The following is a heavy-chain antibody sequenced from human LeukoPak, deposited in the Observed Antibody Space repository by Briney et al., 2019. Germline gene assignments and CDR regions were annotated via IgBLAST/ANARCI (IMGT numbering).Heavy chain of an antibody. Sequence: GGSLRLSCAASGFTFSSYGMHWVRQAPGKGLEWVAVISYDGSNKYYAGSVKGRFTISRDNSKNTLYLQMNSLRAEDTAVYYCAKFGAAQDYWGQGTLVTVPS. J-gene: IGHJ4*02. D-gene: IGHD3-10*01. V-gene: IGHV3-30*18. CDR2: ISYDGSNK. CDR3: AKFGAAQDY. CDR1: GFTFSSYG.